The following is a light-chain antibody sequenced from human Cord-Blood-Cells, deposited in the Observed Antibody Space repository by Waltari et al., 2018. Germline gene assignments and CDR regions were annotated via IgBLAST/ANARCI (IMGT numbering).Light chain of an antibody. Sequence: DIVMTQSPLSLPVTPGEPASISCRSSQSLLHSNGYKYLNWYLQKPEQSQQLLIYVGTIRACGVPNWCSGSCSSTDSTLKSSLVADDDAGVYYYMQALQTFYSFGQGTKLEIK. V-gene: IGKV2-28*01. CDR3: MQALQTFYS. J-gene: IGKJ2*03. CDR1: QSLLHSNGYKY. CDR2: VGT.